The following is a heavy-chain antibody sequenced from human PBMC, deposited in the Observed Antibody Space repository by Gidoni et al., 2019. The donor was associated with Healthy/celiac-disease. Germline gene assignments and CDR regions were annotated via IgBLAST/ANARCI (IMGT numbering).Heavy chain of an antibody. D-gene: IGHD6-6*01. CDR3: AKDMVGGSSSQGSWGYFDY. J-gene: IGHJ4*02. CDR2: ISWDGGST. Sequence: EVQLVESGGVVVQPGGSLRLSCAASGFTFDDYTMHWFRQAPGKGLEWVSLISWDGGSTYYADSVKGRFTISRDNSKNSLYLQMNSLRTEDTALYYCAKDMVGGSSSQGSWGYFDYWGQGTLVTVSS. CDR1: GFTFDDYT. V-gene: IGHV3-43*01.